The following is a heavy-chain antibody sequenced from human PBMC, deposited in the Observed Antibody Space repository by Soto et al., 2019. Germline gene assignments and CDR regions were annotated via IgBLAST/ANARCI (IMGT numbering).Heavy chain of an antibody. CDR3: NADPPGVRGPSRNWCDP. CDR1: GFTFSSYG. D-gene: IGHD3-10*01. CDR2: ISYDGSNK. V-gene: IGHV3-30*03. Sequence: VGSLRLSCAASGFTFSSYGIHWVRQAPGKGLEWVAVISYDGSNKYYADSVKGRFTISRDNSKNTLYLQMNSLRVEDTAVYYCNADPPGVRGPSRNWCDPWGQGTQVTVSS. J-gene: IGHJ5*02.